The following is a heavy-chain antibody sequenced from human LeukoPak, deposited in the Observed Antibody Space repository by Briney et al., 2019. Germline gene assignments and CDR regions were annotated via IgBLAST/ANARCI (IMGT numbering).Heavy chain of an antibody. Sequence: GGSLRLSCAASGFTFSSYAMSWVRQAPGKGLEWVSAISGSGGSTYYADSVKGRFTISRDNSKNTLYLQMNSLRAEDTAVYYCAKVERMVRGVIGYFQHWGQGTLVTVSS. D-gene: IGHD3-10*01. CDR3: AKVERMVRGVIGYFQH. V-gene: IGHV3-23*01. J-gene: IGHJ1*01. CDR2: ISGSGGST. CDR1: GFTFSSYA.